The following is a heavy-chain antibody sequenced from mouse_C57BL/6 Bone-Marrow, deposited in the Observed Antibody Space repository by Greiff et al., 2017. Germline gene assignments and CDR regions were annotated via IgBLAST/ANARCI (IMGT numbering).Heavy chain of an antibody. Sequence: VQLQQSGAELVKPGASVKMSCKASGYTFTSYWITWVKQRTGQGLEWIGDIYPGSGNTNYNEKFKSKATLTADTSSSTAYMQLRSLTSEDSAVYYCAREERLRRYLDFWGTGTTVTVSS. CDR3: AREERLRRYLDF. D-gene: IGHD2-2*01. CDR1: GYTFTSYW. V-gene: IGHV1-55*01. CDR2: IYPGSGNT. J-gene: IGHJ1*03.